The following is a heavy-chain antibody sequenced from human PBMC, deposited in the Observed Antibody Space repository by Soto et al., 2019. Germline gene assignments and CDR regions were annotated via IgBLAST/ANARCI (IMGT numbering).Heavy chain of an antibody. CDR1: GFTFSDYW. CDR2: IKQDGSEK. V-gene: IGHV3-7*04. Sequence: GGSLRLSCAASGFTFSDYWMSWVRQAPGKGLEWVANIKQDGSEKYYVDSVKGRFTISRDNAKNSLYLQMNSLRAEDTAVYYCEREGPRAVMSYYGMDVWGQGPTVTVS. CDR3: EREGPRAVMSYYGMDV. J-gene: IGHJ6*02. D-gene: IGHD3-16*01.